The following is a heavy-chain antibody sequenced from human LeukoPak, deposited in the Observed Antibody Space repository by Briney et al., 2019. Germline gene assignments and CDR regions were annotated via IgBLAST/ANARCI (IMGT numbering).Heavy chain of an antibody. CDR3: ARVATRRSYFDY. J-gene: IGHJ4*02. CDR2: ISSTGGTT. V-gene: IGHV3-11*04. Sequence: RPGGSLRLSCAAPGFTFNDAWMSWVRQAPGKGLEWVSSISSTGGTTYYADSVKGRFTISRDNAKNSLYLQMNSLRAEDTAVYYCARVATRRSYFDYWGQGTLVTVSS. D-gene: IGHD5-12*01. CDR1: GFTFNDAW.